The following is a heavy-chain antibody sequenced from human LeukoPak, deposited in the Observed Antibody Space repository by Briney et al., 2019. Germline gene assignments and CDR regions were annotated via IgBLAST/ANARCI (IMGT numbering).Heavy chain of an antibody. CDR2: INPNSGGT. D-gene: IGHD3-22*01. CDR3: ARLSDSMPFDY. Sequence: RRASVKVSCTASGYTFTGYYMHWVRQAPGQGLEWMGWINPNSGGTNYAQKFQGRFTMTRDTSINTAYMELSRLRSDDTAVYYCARLSDSMPFDYWGQGTLVTVSS. J-gene: IGHJ4*02. CDR1: GYTFTGYY. V-gene: IGHV1-2*02.